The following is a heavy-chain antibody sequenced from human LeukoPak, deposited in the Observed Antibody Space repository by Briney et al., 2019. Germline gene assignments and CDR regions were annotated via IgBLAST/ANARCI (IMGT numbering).Heavy chain of an antibody. V-gene: IGHV1-8*01. J-gene: IGHJ4*02. CDR1: GYTFTSYD. CDR3: VNLNRGYCSSTSCQTHSL. D-gene: IGHD2-2*01. Sequence: GASVKVSCKASGYTFTSYDINWVRQATGQGLEWMGWMNPNSGNTGYAQKFQGRVTMTRNTSISTAYMELSSLRSEDTAVYYCVNLNRGYCSSTSCQTHSLWGQGTLVTVSS. CDR2: MNPNSGNT.